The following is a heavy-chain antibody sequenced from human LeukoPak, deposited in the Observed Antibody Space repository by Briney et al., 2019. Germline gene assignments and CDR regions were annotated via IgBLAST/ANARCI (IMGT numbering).Heavy chain of an antibody. J-gene: IGHJ4*02. CDR2: IKSKTDGGTT. CDR3: ARGPSSSWLFDY. V-gene: IGHV3-15*01. D-gene: IGHD6-13*01. CDR1: GFTFSNAW. Sequence: GGSLRLSCAASGFTFSNAWMSWVRQAPGKGLEWVGRIKSKTDGGTTDYAAPVKGRFTISRDDSKNTLYLQMNSLKTEDTAVYYCARGPSSSWLFDYWGQGTLVTVSS.